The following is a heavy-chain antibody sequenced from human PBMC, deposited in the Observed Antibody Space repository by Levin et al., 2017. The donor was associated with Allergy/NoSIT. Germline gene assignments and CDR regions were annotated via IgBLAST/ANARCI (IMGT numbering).Heavy chain of an antibody. Sequence: GGSLRLSCAASGFTFSHYWMSWVRQAPGKGLEWVANIKQDGSEKYYVDSVKRRFTISRDNAKNSLYLQMNSLRAEDTSVYYCARDCAYGDYFNWFDPWGQGTLVTVSS. CDR3: ARDCAYGDYFNWFDP. J-gene: IGHJ5*02. CDR1: GFTFSHYW. D-gene: IGHD4-17*01. V-gene: IGHV3-7*04. CDR2: IKQDGSEK.